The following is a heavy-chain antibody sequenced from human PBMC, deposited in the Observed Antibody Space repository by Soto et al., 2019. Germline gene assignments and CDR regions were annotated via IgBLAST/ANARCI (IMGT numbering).Heavy chain of an antibody. V-gene: IGHV3-15*01. CDR1: GCTFNTAW. CDR3: TAGSPFNY. J-gene: IGHJ4*01. CDR2: IRGKPDGAAT. Sequence: GGSIRLSCAPSGCTFNTAWLTWVRQAPGTGLESLGRIRGKPDGAATDSAALVERRFRISRDESQNTVFLHLNGLWTEDTAVPYRTAGSPFNYSSPGALVTVAS.